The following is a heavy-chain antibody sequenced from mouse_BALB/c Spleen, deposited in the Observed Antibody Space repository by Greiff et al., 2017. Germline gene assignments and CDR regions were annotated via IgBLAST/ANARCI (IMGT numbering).Heavy chain of an antibody. CDR2: INPGSGGT. J-gene: IGHJ2*01. CDR3: ARFLHYFDY. Sequence: VQLQQSGAELVRPGTSVKVSCKASGYAFTNYLIEWVKQRPGQGLEWIGVINPGSGGTNYNEKVKGKATLTADKSSSTAYMQLSSLTSDDSAVYFCARFLHYFDYWGQGTTLTVSS. CDR1: GYAFTNYL. V-gene: IGHV1-54*01.